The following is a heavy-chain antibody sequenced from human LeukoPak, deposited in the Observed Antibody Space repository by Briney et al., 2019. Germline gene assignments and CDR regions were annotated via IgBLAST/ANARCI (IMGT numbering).Heavy chain of an antibody. CDR1: GFTFSSYG. V-gene: IGHV3-30*02. CDR2: IRYDGSNK. D-gene: IGHD3-22*01. Sequence: GGSLRLSCAASGFTFSSYGMHWVRQAPGKGLEWVAFIRYDGSNKYYADSVKGRFTISRDNSKNTLYLQTNSLGAEDTAVYYCANLISTTTSDYYDSSGYLPVDYWGQGTLVTVSS. J-gene: IGHJ4*02. CDR3: ANLISTTTSDYYDSSGYLPVDY.